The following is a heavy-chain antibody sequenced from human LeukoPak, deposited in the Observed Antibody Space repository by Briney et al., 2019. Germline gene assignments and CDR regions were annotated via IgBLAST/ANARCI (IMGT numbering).Heavy chain of an antibody. V-gene: IGHV4-30-2*01. D-gene: IGHD5-18*01. CDR3: ARVEFGYSYGAYFDY. CDR2: IYHSGST. Sequence: PSQTLSLTCAVSGGSISSGGYSWSWIRQPPGKGLEWIGYIYHSGSTYNNPSLNSRVTISVDRSKNQFSLKLSSVTAADTAVYYCARVEFGYSYGAYFDYWGQGTLVTVFS. J-gene: IGHJ4*02. CDR1: GGSISSGGYS.